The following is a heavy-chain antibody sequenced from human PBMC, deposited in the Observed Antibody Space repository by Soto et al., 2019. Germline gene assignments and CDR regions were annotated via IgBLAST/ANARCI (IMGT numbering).Heavy chain of an antibody. D-gene: IGHD1-26*01. CDR2: IRNQTYHETT. J-gene: IGHJ4*02. CDR1: GFTFDDFA. V-gene: IGHV3-49*04. Sequence: PGGSLRLSCTGSGFTFDDFAINWVRQAPGKGLEWVGLIRNQTYHETTEYAASVKGRFTISRDASNGFAYLHMNSLRPEDTAIYYCAKDEAVGATLGSIDYWGQGTLVTVSS. CDR3: AKDEAVGATLGSIDY.